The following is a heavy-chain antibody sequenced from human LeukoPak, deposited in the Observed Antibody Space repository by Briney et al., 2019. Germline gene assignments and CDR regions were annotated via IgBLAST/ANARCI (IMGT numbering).Heavy chain of an antibody. J-gene: IGHJ5*02. CDR3: AKEYLSGFDP. CDR1: GFTFSSYG. D-gene: IGHD1-14*01. CDR2: ISHDGNNK. V-gene: IGHV3-30*18. Sequence: GRSLRLSCAASGFTFSSYGMHWVRQAPGKGLEGVAIISHDGNNKYYADSVKGRFTISRGNSKNTLYLQMNSLRAEDTAVYYCAKEYLSGFDPWGQGTLVTVSS.